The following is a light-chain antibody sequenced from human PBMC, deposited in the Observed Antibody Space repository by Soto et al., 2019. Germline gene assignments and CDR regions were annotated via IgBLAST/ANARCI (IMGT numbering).Light chain of an antibody. V-gene: IGLV2-14*01. CDR1: SSDVGAYNY. J-gene: IGLJ2*01. CDR2: EVS. Sequence: QSALTQPASVSGAPGQSITISCTGTSSDVGAYNYVSWYQQHPGKAPKLMIFEVSDRPSGVSNRFSGSKSGNTASLTISGLQAEDEDDYYCSSYTRSNPLVFGVGTKVTVL. CDR3: SSYTRSNPLV.